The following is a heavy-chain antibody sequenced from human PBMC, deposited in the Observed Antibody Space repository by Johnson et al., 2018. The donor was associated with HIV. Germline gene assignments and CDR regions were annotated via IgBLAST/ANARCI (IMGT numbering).Heavy chain of an antibody. CDR2: IRYDGSNK. J-gene: IGHJ3*02. CDR1: GFTFSSYG. CDR3: VYDSSGYYAFDI. D-gene: IGHD3-22*01. Sequence: QVQLVESGGGVVQPGGSLRLSCVASGFTFSSYGIHWVRQAPGKGLEWVAFIRYDGSNKYYADSVKGRFTIFRDNSKNTLYFQMNSLRAEDTAVYYCVYDSSGYYAFDIWGQGTMVTVSS. V-gene: IGHV3-30*02.